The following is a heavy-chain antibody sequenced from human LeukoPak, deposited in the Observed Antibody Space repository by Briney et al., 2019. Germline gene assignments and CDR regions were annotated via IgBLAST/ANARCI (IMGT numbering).Heavy chain of an antibody. CDR1: GYTFTSYD. CDR2: ISAYNGNT. CDR3: ARDLIQLWSGFDP. J-gene: IGHJ5*02. Sequence: ASVKVSCKASGYTFTSYDINWVRQATGQGLEWMGWISAYNGNTNYAQKLQGRVTMTRDTSISTAYMELSRLRSDDTAVYYCARDLIQLWSGFDPWGQGTLVTVSS. D-gene: IGHD5-18*01. V-gene: IGHV1-18*01.